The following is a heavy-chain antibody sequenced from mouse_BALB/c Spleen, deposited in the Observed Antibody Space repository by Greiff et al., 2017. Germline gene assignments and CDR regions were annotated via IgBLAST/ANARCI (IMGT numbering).Heavy chain of an antibody. V-gene: IGHV14-3*02. D-gene: IGHD2-1*01. J-gene: IGHJ3*01. CDR1: GFNIKDTY. CDR3: ARWEVTTWFAY. Sequence: EVQLQQSGAELVKPGASVKLSCTASGFNIKDTYMHWVKQRPEQGLEWIGRIDPANGNTKYDPKFQGKATITADTSSNTAYLQLSSLTSEDTAVYYCARWEVTTWFAYWGQGTLVTVSA. CDR2: IDPANGNT.